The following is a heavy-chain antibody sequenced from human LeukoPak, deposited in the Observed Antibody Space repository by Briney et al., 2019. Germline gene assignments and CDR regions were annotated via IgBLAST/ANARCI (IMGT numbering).Heavy chain of an antibody. CDR2: IKQDGSKK. Sequence: PGGSLRLSCAASGFTFSNYWISWVRQAPGKGLEWVANIKQDGSKKYYVDSVKGRFTISRDNAKNSLYLQMNSLRAEDTAVYYCARASAGMVRLFDPWGQGTLVTVSS. V-gene: IGHV3-7*01. J-gene: IGHJ5*02. D-gene: IGHD3-10*01. CDR3: ARASAGMVRLFDP. CDR1: GFTFSNYW.